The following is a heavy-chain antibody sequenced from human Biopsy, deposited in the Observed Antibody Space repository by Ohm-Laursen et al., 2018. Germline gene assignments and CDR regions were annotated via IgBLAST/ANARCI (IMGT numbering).Heavy chain of an antibody. Sequence: GSSVKVSCNASGGTFINYSITWVRQAPGQGLEWMGGITPIFDINNYAQKFQGRLTITADESTSTAYMELSGLRSEDTAVYYCARANNDAGTYWYLDLWGRGTLVTVS. J-gene: IGHJ2*01. D-gene: IGHD1-1*01. CDR2: ITPIFDIN. V-gene: IGHV1-69*01. CDR3: ARANNDAGTYWYLDL. CDR1: GGTFINYS.